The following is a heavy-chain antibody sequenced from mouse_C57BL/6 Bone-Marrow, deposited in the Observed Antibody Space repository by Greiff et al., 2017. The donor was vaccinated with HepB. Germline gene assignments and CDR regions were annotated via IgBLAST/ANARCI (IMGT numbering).Heavy chain of an antibody. J-gene: IGHJ4*01. CDR3: TPYYYGGAMDY. Sequence: EVHLVESGAELVRPGASVKLSCTASGFNIKDDYMHWVKQRPEQGLEWIGWIDPENGDTEYASKFQGKATITADTSSNTAYLQLSSLTSEDTAVYYCTPYYYGGAMDYWGQGTSVTVSS. D-gene: IGHD1-1*01. CDR2: IDPENGDT. CDR1: GFNIKDDY. V-gene: IGHV14-4*01.